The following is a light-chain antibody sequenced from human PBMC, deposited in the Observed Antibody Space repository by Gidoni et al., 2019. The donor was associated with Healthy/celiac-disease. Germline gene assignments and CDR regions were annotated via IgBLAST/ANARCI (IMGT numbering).Light chain of an antibody. Sequence: EIVLTHSPATLSLSPGERATLSCRASQSVRSYLAWYQQKPGQAPRLLIYDASNRATGIPARFSGSGSGTDFTLTISSLEPEDFAVYYCQQRSNWPPTFGQGTKVEIK. CDR3: QQRSNWPPT. J-gene: IGKJ1*01. CDR1: QSVRSY. V-gene: IGKV3-11*01. CDR2: DAS.